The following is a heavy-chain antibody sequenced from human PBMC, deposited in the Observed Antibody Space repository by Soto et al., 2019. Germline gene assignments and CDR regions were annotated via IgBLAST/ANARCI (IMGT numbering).Heavy chain of an antibody. J-gene: IGHJ4*02. CDR2: IYYSGST. D-gene: IGHD1-26*01. CDR1: GSSISSYY. V-gene: IGHV4-59*01. CDR3: ARVVGATPIYYFDY. Sequence: PSETLSLTCTIAGSSISSYYWSWVRQPPGKGLEWIGYIYYSGSTHYNPSLKSRVTISVDTSKNQFSLKLSSVTAADTAVYYCARVVGATPIYYFDYWGQGTLVTVSS.